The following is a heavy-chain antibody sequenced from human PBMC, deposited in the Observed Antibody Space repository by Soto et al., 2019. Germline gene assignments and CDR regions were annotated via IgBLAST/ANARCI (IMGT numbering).Heavy chain of an antibody. CDR1: GYTFTSYW. D-gene: IGHD2-8*02. CDR3: AGQGSTGGMYFYGMAV. Sequence: GESLKISCRGSGYTFTSYWIAWVRQRPGKGLEWLGIIYPDDSDTRYSPSFQGQVTISADKSINTAYLQWSSLKASDTATYYCAGQGSTGGMYFYGMAVWGQGTTVTVSS. J-gene: IGHJ6*02. CDR2: IYPDDSDT. V-gene: IGHV5-51*01.